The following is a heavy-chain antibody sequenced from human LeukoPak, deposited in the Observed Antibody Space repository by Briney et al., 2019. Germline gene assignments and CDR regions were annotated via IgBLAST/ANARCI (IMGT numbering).Heavy chain of an antibody. CDR3: ARVSRRHPLDY. CDR1: NGSISTYY. CDR2: IDYSGST. J-gene: IGHJ4*02. Sequence: SETLSLTCIVSNGSISTYYWSWIRQPPGKGLEWIGYIDYSGSTNYNPSLKSRVTMSLDTSKNHFSLRLSSVTAADSAVYYCARVSRRHPLDYWGQGTLVTVSS. V-gene: IGHV4-59*01.